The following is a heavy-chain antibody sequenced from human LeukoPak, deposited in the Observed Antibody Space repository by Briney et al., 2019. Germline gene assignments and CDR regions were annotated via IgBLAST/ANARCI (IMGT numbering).Heavy chain of an antibody. D-gene: IGHD3-10*01. V-gene: IGHV3-30*03. CDR3: ARDLRPNYYGSESHLPDY. CDR2: ISYDGSNK. J-gene: IGHJ4*02. Sequence: PGGSLRLSCAASGFTFSSYGMHWVRQAPGKGLEWVAVISYDGSNKYYADSVKGRFTISRDNSKNTLYLQMNSLRAEDTAVYYCARDLRPNYYGSESHLPDYWGQGTLVTVSS. CDR1: GFTFSSYG.